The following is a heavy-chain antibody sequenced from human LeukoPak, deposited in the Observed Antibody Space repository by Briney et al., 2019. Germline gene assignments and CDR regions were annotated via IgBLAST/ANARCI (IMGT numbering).Heavy chain of an antibody. Sequence: GSLRLSCAVSGFTFSTYYMSWVRQGPGKGLEWVAKIKQDGSEKYYVDSVKGRFTISRDNAKSSLFLQMNSLRAEDTAVYYCARGGYYDSSGRNFDYWGQGTLVTVSS. J-gene: IGHJ4*02. CDR2: IKQDGSEK. D-gene: IGHD3-22*01. CDR1: GFTFSTYY. CDR3: ARGGYYDSSGRNFDY. V-gene: IGHV3-7*05.